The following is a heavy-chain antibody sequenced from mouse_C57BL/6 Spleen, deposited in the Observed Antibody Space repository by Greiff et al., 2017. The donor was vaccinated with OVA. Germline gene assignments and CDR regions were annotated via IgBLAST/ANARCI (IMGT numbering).Heavy chain of an antibody. D-gene: IGHD2-5*01. CDR3: TRGDSNYFVDY. CDR2: IDPETGGT. V-gene: IGHV1-15*01. J-gene: IGHJ2*01. CDR1: GYTFTDYE. Sequence: QVQLQQSGAELVRPGASVTLSCKASGYTFTDYEMHWVKQTPVHGLEWIGAIDPETGGTAYNQKFKGKAILTADKSSSTAYMELRSLTSEDSAVYYCTRGDSNYFVDYWGQGTTLTVSS.